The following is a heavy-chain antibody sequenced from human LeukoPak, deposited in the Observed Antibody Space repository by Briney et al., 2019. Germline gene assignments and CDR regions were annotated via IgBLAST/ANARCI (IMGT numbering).Heavy chain of an antibody. CDR2: INPSGGRT. D-gene: IGHD3-10*01. J-gene: IGHJ6*03. Sequence: GASVKVSCKASGYTFTSNYLHWVRQAPGQGLEWMGVINPSGGRTSYAQKFQGRVTMTTDTSTNTAYMELRSLRSDDTAVYYCARKRKDYGSAISYKALYYYYYMDVWGKGTTVTISS. V-gene: IGHV1-46*01. CDR3: ARKRKDYGSAISYKALYYYYYMDV. CDR1: GYTFTSNY.